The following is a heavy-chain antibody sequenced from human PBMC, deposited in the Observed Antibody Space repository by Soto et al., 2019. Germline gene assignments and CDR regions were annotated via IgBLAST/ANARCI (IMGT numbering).Heavy chain of an antibody. Sequence: EVQLVESGGGLVQPGGSLRLSCAAYGFTFSSYSMNWVRQAPGKGLEWVSYISSSSSTIYYADSVKGRFTISRDNSKNALYLKMNSLRAEDTAVYSCARDAPPIDYWSHGTLETVSS. V-gene: IGHV3-48*01. CDR2: ISSSSSTI. J-gene: IGHJ4*01. CDR1: GFTFSSYS. CDR3: ARDAPPIDY.